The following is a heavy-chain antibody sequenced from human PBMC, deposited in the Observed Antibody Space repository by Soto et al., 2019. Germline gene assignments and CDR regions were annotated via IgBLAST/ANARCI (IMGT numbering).Heavy chain of an antibody. J-gene: IGHJ4*02. V-gene: IGHV1-3*01. CDR1: GYTFTSYA. Sequence: ASVKVSCKASGYTFTSYAMHWVRQAPGQRLEWMGWINAGNGNTKYSQKFQGRVTITRNTSISTAYMELSSLRSEDTAVYYCARGATIFGVVIIVAKTYYFDYWGQGTLVTVSS. CDR2: INAGNGNT. CDR3: ARGATIFGVVIIVAKTYYFDY. D-gene: IGHD3-3*01.